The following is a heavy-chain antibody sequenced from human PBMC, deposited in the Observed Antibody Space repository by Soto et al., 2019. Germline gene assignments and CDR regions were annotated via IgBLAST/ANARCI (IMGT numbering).Heavy chain of an antibody. CDR1: GFTFRSDG. Sequence: QVQLVESGGGVVQPGRSRRLSCAASGFTFRSDGMHWVRQAPGKGLEWVAVISYDGSKENYADSVKGRFTIPRDNSKNTLYLQVNSLRTAEPAGCDSAKDKLSGGTSDFDHWGHGTLLIVSP. CDR2: ISYDGSKE. V-gene: IGHV3-30*18. J-gene: IGHJ4*01. D-gene: IGHD2-15*01. CDR3: AKDKLSGGTSDFDH.